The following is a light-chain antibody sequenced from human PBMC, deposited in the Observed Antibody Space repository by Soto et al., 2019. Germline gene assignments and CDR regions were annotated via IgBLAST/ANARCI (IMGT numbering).Light chain of an antibody. CDR1: QGISSY. V-gene: IGKV1-8*01. CDR2: AAS. Sequence: AIRMTQSPSSLSASTGDRVTITCRASQGISSYLAWYQQKPGKAPKLLIYAASSLHSGVPSRFSGSGSGTDFTLTISSLQPEDFAIYYCQQSYISPRTFGQGTKVDIK. CDR3: QQSYISPRT. J-gene: IGKJ1*01.